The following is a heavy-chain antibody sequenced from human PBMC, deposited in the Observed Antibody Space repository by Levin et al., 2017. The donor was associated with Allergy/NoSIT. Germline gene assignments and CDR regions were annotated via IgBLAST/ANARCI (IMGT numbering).Heavy chain of an antibody. CDR3: VRFEKEPVHYNRHWPLFDF. CDR1: GFSLSDDRMG. CDR2: VYWNDEK. J-gene: IGHJ4*02. D-gene: IGHD1-14*01. Sequence: GSGPTLVKPTETLTLTCSVSGFSLSDDRMGVGWIRQPPGKGLEWLAHVYWNDEKVYRTSLKSSLTISRDTSRSQVVRTMTNMDPVDTATYYCVRFEKEPVHYNRHWPLFDFWGQGTLVTVSS. V-gene: IGHV2-26*01.